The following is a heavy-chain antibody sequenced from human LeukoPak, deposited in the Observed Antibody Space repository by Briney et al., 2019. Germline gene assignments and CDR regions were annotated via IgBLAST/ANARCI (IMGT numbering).Heavy chain of an antibody. J-gene: IGHJ6*02. Sequence: PGGSLRLSCAVSGFTFSNYWMSWVRQAPGKGLEWVSYISSSGSTIYYADSVKGRFTISRDNAKNSLYLQMDSLRAEDTAVYYCARDPGRQYSSVADVWGQGTTVTVSS. V-gene: IGHV3-48*04. CDR2: ISSSGSTI. CDR3: ARDPGRQYSSVADV. CDR1: GFTFSNYW. D-gene: IGHD6-19*01.